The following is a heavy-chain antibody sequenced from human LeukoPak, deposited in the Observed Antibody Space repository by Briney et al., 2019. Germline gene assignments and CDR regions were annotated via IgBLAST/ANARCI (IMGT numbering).Heavy chain of an antibody. J-gene: IGHJ4*02. CDR3: AKLIVVVPAAPFDY. CDR2: ISYDGSNK. D-gene: IGHD2-2*01. CDR1: GFTFSSYG. V-gene: IGHV3-30*18. Sequence: GGSLRLSCAASGFTFSSYGMHWVRQAPGKGLEWVAVISYDGSNKYYADSVKGRFTISRDNSKNTLYLQMNSLRAEDTAVYYCAKLIVVVPAAPFDYWGQGTLVTVSS.